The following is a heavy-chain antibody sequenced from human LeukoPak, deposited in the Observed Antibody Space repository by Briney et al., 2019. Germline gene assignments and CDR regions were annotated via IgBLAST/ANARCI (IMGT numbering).Heavy chain of an antibody. J-gene: IGHJ5*02. D-gene: IGHD3-22*01. V-gene: IGHV3-30-3*01. Sequence: GGSLRLSCAAPGFTFSSYAIHWVRQAPGKGLEWVAVIAYDGGNKYYADSVKGRFTISRDNSKNTLFLQMNSLRAEDTAVYYCARDSSPWYYYDRSGSNGFDPWGQGTLVTVSS. CDR2: IAYDGGNK. CDR3: ARDSSPWYYYDRSGSNGFDP. CDR1: GFTFSSYA.